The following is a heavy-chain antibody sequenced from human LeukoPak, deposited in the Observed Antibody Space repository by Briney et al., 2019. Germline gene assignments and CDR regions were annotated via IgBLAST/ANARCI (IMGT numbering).Heavy chain of an antibody. Sequence: GSSVKVSCRASGGTFSSYAISWVRQAPGQGIEWMGGIIPIFGTANYAQKFQGRVTITTDESTSTAYMELSSLRSEDTAVYYCARGYYDSSGYYHYWGQGTLVTVSS. V-gene: IGHV1-69*05. J-gene: IGHJ4*02. CDR1: GGTFSSYA. CDR2: IIPIFGTA. D-gene: IGHD3-22*01. CDR3: ARGYYDSSGYYHY.